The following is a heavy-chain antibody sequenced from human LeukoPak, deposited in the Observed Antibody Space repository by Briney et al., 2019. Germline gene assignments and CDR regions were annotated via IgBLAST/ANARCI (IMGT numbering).Heavy chain of an antibody. D-gene: IGHD5-18*01. CDR3: ARDTAMVTYWFDP. CDR2: INPNSGGT. V-gene: IGHV1-2*02. CDR1: GYTFTVYY. J-gene: IGHJ5*02. Sequence: ASVKVSSTASGYTFTVYYMHWVRQAPGQGLEWMGWINPNSGGTNYAQKFQGRVNMTRDTSISTAYMELSRLRSDDTAVYYCARDTAMVTYWFDPWGQGTLVTVSS.